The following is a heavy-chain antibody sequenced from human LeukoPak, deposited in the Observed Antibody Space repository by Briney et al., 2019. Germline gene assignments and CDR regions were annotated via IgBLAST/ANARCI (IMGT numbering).Heavy chain of an antibody. J-gene: IGHJ4*02. CDR3: VEDAGDYDYFDY. Sequence: GGSLRLSCAASGFTFDDYAMHWVRQAPGKGLEWVSGISWNSGSIGYADSVKGRFTISRDNAKNSLYLQMNSLRAEDMALYYCVEDAGDYDYFDYWGQGTLVTVSS. D-gene: IGHD4-17*01. V-gene: IGHV3-9*03. CDR1: GFTFDDYA. CDR2: ISWNSGSI.